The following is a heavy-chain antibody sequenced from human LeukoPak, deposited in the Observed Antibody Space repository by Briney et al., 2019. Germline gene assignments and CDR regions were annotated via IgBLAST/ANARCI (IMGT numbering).Heavy chain of an antibody. CDR1: GYTFTSSD. J-gene: IGHJ4*01. V-gene: IGHV1-8*01. D-gene: IGHD6-13*01. Sequence: ASVKVSCKASGYTFTSSDINWVRQATGQGLEWMGWINPKSGRTGYAKKFQAGVSMTMNTSISTAYMEVSSLRFEDTAVYYCARGRSGLAAAGTYDYWGHGPMITVSS. CDR2: INPKSGRT. CDR3: ARGRSGLAAAGTYDY.